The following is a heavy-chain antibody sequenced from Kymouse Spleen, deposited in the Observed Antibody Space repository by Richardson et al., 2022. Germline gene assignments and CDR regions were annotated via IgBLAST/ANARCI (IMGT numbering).Heavy chain of an antibody. D-gene: IGHD3-10*01. V-gene: IGHV5-51*01. CDR1: GYSFTSYW. J-gene: IGHJ6*02. Sequence: EVQLVQSGAEVKKPGESLKISCKGSGYSFTSYWIGWVRQMPGKGLEWMGIIYPGDSDTRYSPSFQGQVTISADKSISTAYLQWSSLKASDTAMYYCARHKYYGSGSYYNYYYGMDVWGQGTTVTVSS. CDR2: IYPGDSDT. CDR3: ARHKYYGSGSYYNYYYGMDV.